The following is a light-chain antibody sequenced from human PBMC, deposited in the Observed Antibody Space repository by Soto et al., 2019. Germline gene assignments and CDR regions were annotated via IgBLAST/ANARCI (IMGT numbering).Light chain of an antibody. J-gene: IGLJ1*01. V-gene: IGLV2-23*02. CDR2: EVS. CDR3: CSYAGGRSPYV. CDR1: TSDVGSYDL. Sequence: HSVLTQPASVSGSPGQSITISCTGTTSDVGSYDLVSWYQQHPGKVPKIMIYEVSKRPSGDSNRFSGSKSGNTASLTISGLQAEDEADYYCCSYAGGRSPYVFGTGTKVTVL.